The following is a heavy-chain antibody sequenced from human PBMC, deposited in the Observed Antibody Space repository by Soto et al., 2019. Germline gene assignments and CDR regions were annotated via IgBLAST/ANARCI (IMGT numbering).Heavy chain of an antibody. CDR1: GFTFSSYG. J-gene: IGHJ4*02. D-gene: IGHD2-15*01. V-gene: IGHV3-33*01. Sequence: GGSLRLSCAASGFTFSSYGMHWVRQAPGKGLEWVAVIWYDGSNKYYADSVKGRFTISRDNSKNTLYLQMNSLRAEDTAVYYCARSDGYCSGGSCSYFDYWGQGTLVTVSS. CDR2: IWYDGSNK. CDR3: ARSDGYCSGGSCSYFDY.